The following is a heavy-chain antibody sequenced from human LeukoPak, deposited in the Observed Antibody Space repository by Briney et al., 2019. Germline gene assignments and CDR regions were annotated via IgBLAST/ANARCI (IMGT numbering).Heavy chain of an antibody. CDR1: GFTFSDHY. V-gene: IGHV3-21*01. CDR3: ARDNGQWELLPHAFDI. J-gene: IGHJ3*02. D-gene: IGHD1-26*01. Sequence: GGSLRLSCAASGFTFSDHYMDWVRQAPGKGLEWVSSISSSSSYIYYADSVKGRFTISRDNAKNSLYLQMNSLRAEDTAVYYCARDNGQWELLPHAFDIWGQGTMVTVSS. CDR2: ISSSSSYI.